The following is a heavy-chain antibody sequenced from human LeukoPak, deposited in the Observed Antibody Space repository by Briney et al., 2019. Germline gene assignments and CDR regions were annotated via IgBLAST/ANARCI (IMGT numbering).Heavy chain of an antibody. D-gene: IGHD3-10*01. CDR2: ISWNSGHK. V-gene: IGHV3-9*01. Sequence: GGSLRLSCAASGFTFDDYAMHWVRQAPGKGLEWVSGISWNSGHKGYADSVKGRFTISRDNAKNSLYLRMNSLRAEDTALYYCVKDRRSTVSGGYFDLWGRGTLVIVSS. CDR1: GFTFDDYA. CDR3: VKDRRSTVSGGYFDL. J-gene: IGHJ2*01.